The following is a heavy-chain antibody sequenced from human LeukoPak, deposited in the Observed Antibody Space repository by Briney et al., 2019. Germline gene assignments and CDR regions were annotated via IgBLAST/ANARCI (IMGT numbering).Heavy chain of an antibody. CDR3: AKGTSAGSRYYFDS. V-gene: IGHV3-33*06. J-gene: IGHJ4*02. Sequence: GRSLRLSCAASGFTFSSYGMHWVRQAPGKGLEWVAVIWYDGSNKYYADSAKGRFTISRDNSKNTLYLQMNSLRAEDTALYYCAKGTSAGSRYYFDSWGQGTLVTVSS. CDR2: IWYDGSNK. D-gene: IGHD1-26*01. CDR1: GFTFSSYG.